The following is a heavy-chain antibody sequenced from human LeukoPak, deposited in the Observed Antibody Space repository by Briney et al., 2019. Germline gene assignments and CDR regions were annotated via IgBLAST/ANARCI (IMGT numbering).Heavy chain of an antibody. Sequence: ETLSLTCTVPGGSISSYYWSWIRQPPGKGLEWVSAISGSGGSTYYADSVKGRFTISRDNSKNTLYLQMNSLRAEDTAVYYCAKEYGSIAVAGNWGRGTLVTVSS. CDR3: AKEYGSIAVAGN. D-gene: IGHD6-19*01. CDR2: ISGSGGST. J-gene: IGHJ4*02. V-gene: IGHV3-23*01. CDR1: GGSISSYY.